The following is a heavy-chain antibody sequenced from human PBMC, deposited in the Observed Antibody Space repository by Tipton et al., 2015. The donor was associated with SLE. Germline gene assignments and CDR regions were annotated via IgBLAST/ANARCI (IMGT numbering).Heavy chain of an antibody. CDR3: AKDLSSGCQGGDY. CDR2: IWYDGSNK. J-gene: IGHJ4*02. V-gene: IGHV3-33*06. CDR1: GFTFSSYG. Sequence: SLRLPCAASGFTFSSYGMHWVRQAPGKGLEWVAVIWYDGSNKYYADSVKGRFTISRDNSKNTLYLQMNSLRAEDTAVYYCAKDLSSGCQGGDYWGQGTLVTVSS. D-gene: IGHD6-19*01.